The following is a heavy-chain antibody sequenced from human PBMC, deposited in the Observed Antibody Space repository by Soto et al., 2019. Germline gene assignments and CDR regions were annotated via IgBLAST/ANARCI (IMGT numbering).Heavy chain of an antibody. V-gene: IGHV3-48*02. CDR2: ISSTSGTI. D-gene: IGHD7-27*01. J-gene: IGHJ4*02. CDR1: GFRFGSYS. Sequence: PGGSLRLSCAASGFRFGSYSMNWDRQAPGQGLEWLSYISSTSGTIYYADSVKGRFTISRDNAKNSLYLQMSSLRDDDTAVYYCARGGTSTTYWGLFYNWGQGTLVTVSS. CDR3: ARGGTSTTYWGLFYN.